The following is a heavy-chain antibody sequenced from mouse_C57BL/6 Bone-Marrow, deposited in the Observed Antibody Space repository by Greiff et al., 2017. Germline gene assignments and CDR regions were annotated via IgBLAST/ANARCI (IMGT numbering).Heavy chain of an antibody. V-gene: IGHV1-52*01. J-gene: IGHJ4*01. CDR2: IDPSDSET. Sequence: VQLQQPGAELVRPGSSVKLSCKASGYTFTSYWMHWVKQRPIQGLEWIGNIDPSDSETHYNQKFKDKATLTVDKSSSTAYMQLSSLTSEDSAVYYCARRDDDDRDAMDYWGQGTSVTVSS. CDR3: ARRDDDDRDAMDY. D-gene: IGHD2-4*01. CDR1: GYTFTSYW.